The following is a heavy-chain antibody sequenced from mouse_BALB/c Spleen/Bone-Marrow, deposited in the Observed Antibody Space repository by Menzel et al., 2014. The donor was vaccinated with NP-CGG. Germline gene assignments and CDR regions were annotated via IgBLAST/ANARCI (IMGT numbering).Heavy chain of an antibody. CDR1: GFNIKDTY. D-gene: IGHD2-14*01. J-gene: IGHJ1*01. CDR2: IDPAIFT. CDR3: ASYRCGWYFDV. Sequence: VQLQQSGAELVKPGASVKLSCTASGFNIKDTYLHWVKQRPEQGLDWIGRIDPAIFTKYDPKFQGKATITADTSSNTAYLHLSSLTSEDAAVYYCASYRCGWYFDVWGEGTTVTVSS. V-gene: IGHV14-3*02.